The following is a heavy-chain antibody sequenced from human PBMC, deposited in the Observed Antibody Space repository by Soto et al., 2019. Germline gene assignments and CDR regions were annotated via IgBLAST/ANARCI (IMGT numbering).Heavy chain of an antibody. J-gene: IGHJ4*02. Sequence: PGGSLSLSCAASGFTFISYSMNWGRQAPGKGLEWVSSISSSSSYIYYADSVKGRFTISRDNAKNSLYLQMNSLRAEDTAVYYCARGGPPVNYDFWSGSPDPLDYWGQGTLVTVSS. CDR1: GFTFISYS. V-gene: IGHV3-21*01. D-gene: IGHD3-3*01. CDR2: ISSSSSYI. CDR3: ARGGPPVNYDFWSGSPDPLDY.